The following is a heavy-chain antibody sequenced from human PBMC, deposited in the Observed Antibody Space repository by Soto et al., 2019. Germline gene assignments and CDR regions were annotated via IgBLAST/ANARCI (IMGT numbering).Heavy chain of an antibody. CDR1: GFTFSSHG. J-gene: IGHJ6*02. CDR2: ISHDAYNK. D-gene: IGHD6-13*01. Sequence: GGSLRLSCAASGFTFSSHGMHWVRQAPGKGLGWVAVISHDAYNKYYADSVKGRFIISRDNSKNTLYLQMNSLRAEDTAVFYCAKMSRSSWSRPYYYAMDVWGQGTTVTVSS. CDR3: AKMSRSSWSRPYYYAMDV. V-gene: IGHV3-30*18.